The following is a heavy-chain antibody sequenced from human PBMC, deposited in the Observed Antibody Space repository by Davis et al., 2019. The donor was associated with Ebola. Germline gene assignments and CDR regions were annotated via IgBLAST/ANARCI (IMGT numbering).Heavy chain of an antibody. Sequence: GESLKISCAASGFTFSNYWMSWARQAPGKGLECVAHIKEDGSKEFYVDSVKGRFTISRDNAKSSLYLQMNSLRAEDTAVFYCVRGGSATAYWGQGTRVTVSS. V-gene: IGHV3-7*03. D-gene: IGHD2-15*01. CDR1: GFTFSNYW. CDR2: IKEDGSKE. J-gene: IGHJ4*02. CDR3: VRGGSATAY.